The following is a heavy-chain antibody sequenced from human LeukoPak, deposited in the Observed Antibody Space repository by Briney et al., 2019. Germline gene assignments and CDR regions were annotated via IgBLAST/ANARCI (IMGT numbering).Heavy chain of an antibody. J-gene: IGHJ4*02. CDR2: ISDSGSIT. Sequence: PGGSLRLSCAASGFAFSSQAMGWARQAPGKGLEWVSVISDSGSITYYADSVKGRFTISRDNSKNTLFLQMNSLRAEDTAVYYCAKDARRTSGWYFFDYWGQGTLVTVSS. CDR1: GFAFSSQA. V-gene: IGHV3-23*01. D-gene: IGHD6-19*01. CDR3: AKDARRTSGWYFFDY.